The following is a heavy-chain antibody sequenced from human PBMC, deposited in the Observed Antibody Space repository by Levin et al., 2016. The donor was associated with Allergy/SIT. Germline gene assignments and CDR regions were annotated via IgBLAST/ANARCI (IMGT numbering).Heavy chain of an antibody. Sequence: ASVKVSCKASGYSFTSYYMHWVRQAPGQGLEWMGMINPSGGSTRVAQKFQGRVTMTRDTSTSTVYVELSSLRSEDTAVYYCERSSAFSGGWYDGDHWGQGTLVTVSS. CDR2: INPSGGST. CDR3: ERSSAFSGGWYDGDH. V-gene: IGHV1-46*01. CDR1: GYSFTSYY. D-gene: IGHD6-19*01. J-gene: IGHJ4*02.